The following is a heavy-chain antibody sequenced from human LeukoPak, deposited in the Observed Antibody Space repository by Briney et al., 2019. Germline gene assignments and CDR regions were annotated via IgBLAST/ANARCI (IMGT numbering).Heavy chain of an antibody. J-gene: IGHJ4*02. D-gene: IGHD2-8*01. CDR1: GYTFTGYY. Sequence: ASVKVSCKASGYTFTGYYMHWVRQAPGQGLEWMGWTNPNSGGTNYAQKFQGRVTMTRDTSISTAYMELSRLRSDDTAVYYCARDREIVLMVPYFDYWGQGTLVTVSS. CDR2: TNPNSGGT. V-gene: IGHV1-2*02. CDR3: ARDREIVLMVPYFDY.